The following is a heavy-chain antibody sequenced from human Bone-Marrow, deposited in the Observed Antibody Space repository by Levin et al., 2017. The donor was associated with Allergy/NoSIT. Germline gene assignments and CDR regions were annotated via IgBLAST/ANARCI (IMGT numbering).Heavy chain of an antibody. V-gene: IGHV3-74*01. CDR3: VRVRDVVA. Sequence: GESLKISCAVSGFTLGAYWMHWVRQAPGKGPVWVSCISPDGSDTKYADSVKGRFTVSRDNAKNTLYLQMSSLRVEDTAVYYCVRVRDVVAWGQGTLVTVSS. CDR2: ISPDGSDT. J-gene: IGHJ5*02. CDR1: GFTLGAYW.